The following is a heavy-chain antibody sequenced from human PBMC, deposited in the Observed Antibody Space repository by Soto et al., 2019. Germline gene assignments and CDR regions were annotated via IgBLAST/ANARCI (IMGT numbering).Heavy chain of an antibody. CDR3: ARMATFGSLNWFDP. V-gene: IGHV1-8*01. Sequence: AAVKVSCKASGYSFTNNDVSWVREATGQGLELMGWMNPGSGDTGYAQKFQGRVTMTRDISIATAYMELSSLRSDDTAIDYCARMATFGSLNWFDPWGQGTLVTVSS. CDR2: MNPGSGDT. CDR1: GYSFTNND. J-gene: IGHJ5*02. D-gene: IGHD3-16*01.